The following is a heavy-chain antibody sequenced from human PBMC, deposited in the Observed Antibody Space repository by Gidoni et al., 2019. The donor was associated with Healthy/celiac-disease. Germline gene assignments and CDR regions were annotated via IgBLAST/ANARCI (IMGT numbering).Heavy chain of an antibody. CDR2: ISGSGGST. CDR1: GSTFRSYA. V-gene: IGHV3-23*01. J-gene: IGHJ1*01. Sequence: EVQLLESGGGLVQPGGSLRLSCAASGSTFRSYAMSWVRPAPGKGLGWVSAISGSGGSTYYADSVKGRFTIPRDNSKNTLYLQMNSLRAEDTAVYYCAKDFGDEGYFQHWGQGTLVTVSS. D-gene: IGHD4-17*01. CDR3: AKDFGDEGYFQH.